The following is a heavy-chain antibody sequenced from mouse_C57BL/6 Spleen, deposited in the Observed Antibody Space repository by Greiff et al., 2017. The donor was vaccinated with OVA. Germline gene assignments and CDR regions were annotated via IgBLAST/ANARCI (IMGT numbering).Heavy chain of an antibody. CDR3: AREDSSGYFDY. Sequence: LEESGAELVRPGTSVKVSCKASGYAFTNYLIEWVKQRPGQGLEWIGVINPGSGGTNYNEKFKGKATLTADKSSSTAYMQLSSLTSEDSAVYFCAREDSSGYFDYWGQGTTLTVSS. CDR1: GYAFTNYL. CDR2: INPGSGGT. V-gene: IGHV1-54*01. J-gene: IGHJ2*01. D-gene: IGHD3-2*02.